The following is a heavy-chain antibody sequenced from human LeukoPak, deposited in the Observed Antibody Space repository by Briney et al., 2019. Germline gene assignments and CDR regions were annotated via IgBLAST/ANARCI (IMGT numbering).Heavy chain of an antibody. CDR1: GGSFSGYY. D-gene: IGHD3-22*01. V-gene: IGHV4-34*01. J-gene: IGHJ4*02. Sequence: PSETLSLTCAVYGGSFSGYYWSWIRQPPGKGLEWIGEINHSGSTNYNPSLKSRVTISVDTSKNQFSLKLSSVTAADTAVYYCARRFGSGYTLGGLDYWGQGTLVTVSS. CDR2: INHSGST. CDR3: ARRFGSGYTLGGLDY.